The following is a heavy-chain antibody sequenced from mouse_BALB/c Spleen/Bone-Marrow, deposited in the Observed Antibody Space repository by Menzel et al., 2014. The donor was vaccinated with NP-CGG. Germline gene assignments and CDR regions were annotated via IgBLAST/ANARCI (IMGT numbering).Heavy chain of an antibody. CDR3: ARRTTTVVATDY. Sequence: VQLQESGAELVKPGASVKLSCKASGYTFTSYWMDWVKQRPGQGLEWIGEINPSNGRTNYNEKFKSKATLTVDKSSSTAYMQLSSLTSEDSAVYYCARRTTTVVATDYWGQGTTLTVSS. V-gene: IGHV1S81*02. D-gene: IGHD1-1*01. CDR2: INPSNGRT. CDR1: GYTFTSYW. J-gene: IGHJ2*01.